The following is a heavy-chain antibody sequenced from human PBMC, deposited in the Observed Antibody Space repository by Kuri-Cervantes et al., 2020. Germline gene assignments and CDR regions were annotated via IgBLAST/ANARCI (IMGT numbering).Heavy chain of an antibody. V-gene: IGHV1-2*02. CDR1: GYTFTGYY. CDR3: ARREWFGELLNYWFDP. CDR2: VNPNSGGT. J-gene: IGHJ5*02. Sequence: ASVKGSCKASGYTFTGYYMHWVRQAPGQGLEWMGWVNPNSGGTNYAQKFQGRVTMTRDTSISTAYMELSRLRSDDTAVYYCARREWFGELLNYWFDPWGQGTLVAVSS. D-gene: IGHD3-10*01.